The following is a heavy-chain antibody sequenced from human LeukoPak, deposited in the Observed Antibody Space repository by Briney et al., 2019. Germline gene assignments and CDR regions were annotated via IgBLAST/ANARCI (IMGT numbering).Heavy chain of an antibody. CDR2: IIPIFGTA. D-gene: IGHD5-24*01. CDR3: ARDLEMATITYYSDY. CDR1: GGTFSSYA. J-gene: IGHJ4*02. Sequence: EASVKVSCKASGGTFSSYAISWVRQAPGQGLEWMGGIIPIFGTANYAQKFQGRVTITTDESTSTAYMELRSLRSDDTTVYYCARDLEMATITYYSDYWGQGTLVTVSS. V-gene: IGHV1-69*05.